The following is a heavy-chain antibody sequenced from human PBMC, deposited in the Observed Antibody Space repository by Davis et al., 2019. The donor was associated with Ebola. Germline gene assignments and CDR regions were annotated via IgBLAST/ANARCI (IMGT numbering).Heavy chain of an antibody. Sequence: GESLKISCAASGFTVSSNYMSWVRQAPGKGLEWVSVIYSGGSTYYADSVKGRFTISRDNSKNTLYLQMNSLRAEDTAVYYCARDKGARELLDWWWFDPWGQGTLVTVSS. CDR1: GFTVSSNY. D-gene: IGHD1-26*01. CDR2: IYSGGST. V-gene: IGHV3-53*01. J-gene: IGHJ5*02. CDR3: ARDKGARELLDWWWFDP.